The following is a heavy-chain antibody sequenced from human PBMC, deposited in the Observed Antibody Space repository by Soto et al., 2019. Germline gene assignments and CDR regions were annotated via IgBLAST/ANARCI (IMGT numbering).Heavy chain of an antibody. Sequence: QVHLVQSGAEVKKPGASVNVSCQASGSITNHHMHWVRQAPGQGLEWMGIFNPSGLSTTYAQKFQGRVTITRDTSTSTVYMELSSLTSEDTAVYFCAKVTHRGPIAVAGPLGSWGQGTLVILSS. J-gene: IGHJ4*02. CDR3: AKVTHRGPIAVAGPLGS. CDR2: FNPSGLST. V-gene: IGHV1-46*01. D-gene: IGHD6-19*01. CDR1: GSITNHH.